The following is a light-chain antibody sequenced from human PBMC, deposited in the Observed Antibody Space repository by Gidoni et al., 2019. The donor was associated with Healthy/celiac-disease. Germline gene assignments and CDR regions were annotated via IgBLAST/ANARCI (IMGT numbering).Light chain of an antibody. J-gene: IGLJ2*01. CDR3: QAWDSSTAAV. Sequence: SYDLTQPPSVSVSPGQTASITCSGDKWGDKYACWYQQKPGQSPVLVIDQDSKRPSGIPERFSGSNSGNTATLTISGTQAMDEADYYCQAWDSSTAAVFGGGTKLTVL. CDR2: QDS. CDR1: KWGDKY. V-gene: IGLV3-1*01.